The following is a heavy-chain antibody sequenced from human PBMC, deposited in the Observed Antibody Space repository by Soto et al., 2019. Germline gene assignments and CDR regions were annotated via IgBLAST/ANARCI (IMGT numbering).Heavy chain of an antibody. CDR2: FDPEDGET. D-gene: IGHD3-10*01. CDR1: GYTLTELS. Sequence: ASVKVSCKVSGYTLTELSMHWVRQAPGKGLEWMGGFDPEDGETIYAQKFQGRVTMTEDTSTDTAYMELSSLRSEDTAVYYCATSQLWFGEFDYWGQGTLVTVSS. CDR3: ATSQLWFGEFDY. V-gene: IGHV1-24*01. J-gene: IGHJ4*02.